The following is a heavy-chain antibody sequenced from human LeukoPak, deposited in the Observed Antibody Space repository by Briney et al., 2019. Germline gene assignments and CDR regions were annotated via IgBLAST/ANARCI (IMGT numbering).Heavy chain of an antibody. Sequence: SETLSLTCTVSSGSISSGGYYWSWIRQHPGKGLEWIGYIYYSGSTYYNPSLKSRVTISVDTSKNQFSLKLSSVTAADTAVYYCAREGNIPSSSADYWGQGTLVTVSS. CDR3: AREGNIPSSSADY. D-gene: IGHD6-6*01. V-gene: IGHV4-31*03. CDR2: IYYSGST. CDR1: SGSISSGGYY. J-gene: IGHJ4*02.